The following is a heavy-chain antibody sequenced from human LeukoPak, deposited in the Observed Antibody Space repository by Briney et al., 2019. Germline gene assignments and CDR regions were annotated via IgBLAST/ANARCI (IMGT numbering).Heavy chain of an antibody. D-gene: IGHD4-17*01. CDR1: GGSISSGSYY. CDR3: ARGDYGDYYSGY. J-gene: IGHJ4*02. CDR2: IHDSGNT. Sequence: SETLSLTCTVSGGSISSGSYYWSWIRQPAGKGLEWIGFIHDSGNTYYNASLRSRVSISVDTSKNQFSLKLSSVTAADTAVYYCARGDYGDYYSGYWGQGTLVTVSS. V-gene: IGHV4-61*10.